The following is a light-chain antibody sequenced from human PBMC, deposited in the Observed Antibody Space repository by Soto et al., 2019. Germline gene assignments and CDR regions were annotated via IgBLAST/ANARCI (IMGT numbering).Light chain of an antibody. Sequence: DIHLAQSPSFLSASVGDRVTITCRPSQAVPNNMAWYQQKPGKPPKLLIYEESTLHSGVPSRSSGRKSGTQFSLTIDSLQPEDFATYYCQQVQTYPRTFGGGTKVDIK. J-gene: IGKJ4*01. CDR1: QAVPNN. CDR3: QQVQTYPRT. V-gene: IGKV1-9*01. CDR2: EES.